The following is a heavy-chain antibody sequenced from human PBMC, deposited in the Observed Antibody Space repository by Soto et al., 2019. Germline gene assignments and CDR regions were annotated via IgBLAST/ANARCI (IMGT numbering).Heavy chain of an antibody. J-gene: IGHJ4*01. V-gene: IGHV5-51*01. Sequence: GESLKISCQGSGYRFSSFWIGWVRQMPGKGLEWMGIAQPGHSDTRYSPAFQGHVTISADESTNTAYLQWSSLRASDTAMYFCARHGYSSSCYPDHWGHGTLVTVSS. CDR3: ARHGYSSSCYPDH. D-gene: IGHD6-13*01. CDR2: AQPGHSDT. CDR1: GYRFSSFW.